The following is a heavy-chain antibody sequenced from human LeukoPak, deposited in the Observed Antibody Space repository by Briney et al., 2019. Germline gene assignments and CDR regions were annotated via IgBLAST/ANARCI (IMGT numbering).Heavy chain of an antibody. CDR2: FDPEDGET. Sequence: ASVKVSCKVSGYTLTELSMHWVRQAPGKGLEWMGGFDPEDGETIYAQKFQGRVTMTEDTSTDTAYMELSSLRSEDTAVYYCAIGWLQLHDSGVGAFDIWGQGTMSPSLQ. CDR3: AIGWLQLHDSGVGAFDI. CDR1: GYTLTELS. D-gene: IGHD5-24*01. V-gene: IGHV1-24*01. J-gene: IGHJ3*02.